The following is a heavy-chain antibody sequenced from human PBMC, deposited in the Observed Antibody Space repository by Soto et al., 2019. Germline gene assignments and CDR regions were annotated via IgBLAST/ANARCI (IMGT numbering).Heavy chain of an antibody. CDR3: ARVPGDFWSGYYSWFDP. V-gene: IGHV4-30-2*01. CDR1: GGSISSGGYS. J-gene: IGHJ5*02. D-gene: IGHD3-3*01. CDR2: IYHSGST. Sequence: QLQLQESGSGLVKPSQTLSLTCAVSGGSISSGGYSWSWIRQPPGKGLEWIGYIYHSGSTYYNPSLKXRXPXSXXRSKNQCSLKISSVTAAATAVYFCARVPGDFWSGYYSWFDPWGQGTVVTVSS.